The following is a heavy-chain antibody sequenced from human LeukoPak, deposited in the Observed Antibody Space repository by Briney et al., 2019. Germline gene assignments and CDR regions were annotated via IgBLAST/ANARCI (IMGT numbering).Heavy chain of an antibody. V-gene: IGHV3-23*01. J-gene: IGHJ1*01. CDR1: GFTFSSYA. Sequence: GGSLRLSCAASGFTFSSYAMSWVRQAPGKGLEWVSAISGSGGSTYYADSVKGRFTISRDNSKNTLYLQMNSLRAEDTAVYYCAKVKGTGPTLYSSGWYGDFQHWGQGTLVTVSS. CDR2: ISGSGGST. D-gene: IGHD6-19*01. CDR3: AKVKGTGPTLYSSGWYGDFQH.